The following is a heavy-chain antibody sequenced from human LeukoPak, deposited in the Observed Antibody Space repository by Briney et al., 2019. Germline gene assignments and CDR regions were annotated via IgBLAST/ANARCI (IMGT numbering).Heavy chain of an antibody. V-gene: IGHV1-2*02. Sequence: GASVKVSCKASGYTFTGYYMHWVRQAPGQGLGWMGWINPNSGGTNYAQKFQGRVTMTRDTSISTAYMELSRLRSDDTAVYYCARQGWAVAGRGEYYYYMDVWGKGTTVTISS. CDR2: INPNSGGT. CDR1: GYTFTGYY. D-gene: IGHD6-19*01. CDR3: ARQGWAVAGRGEYYYYMDV. J-gene: IGHJ6*03.